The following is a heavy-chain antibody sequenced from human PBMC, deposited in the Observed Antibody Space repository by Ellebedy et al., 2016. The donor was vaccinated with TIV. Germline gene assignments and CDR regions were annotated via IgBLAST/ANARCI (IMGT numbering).Heavy chain of an antibody. CDR1: GYSISSGYF. V-gene: IGHV4-38-2*02. Sequence: SETLSLTXTVSGYSISSGYFWGWIRQPPGKGLEWIGSIYHIGSPYYNPSLKSRVTMSVDTSKNHFSLKLSSVIAADTAVYFCAREPKIEDFDTSGNYLDSWGQGTLVTVSS. D-gene: IGHD6-19*01. CDR2: IYHIGSP. CDR3: AREPKIEDFDTSGNYLDS. J-gene: IGHJ4*02.